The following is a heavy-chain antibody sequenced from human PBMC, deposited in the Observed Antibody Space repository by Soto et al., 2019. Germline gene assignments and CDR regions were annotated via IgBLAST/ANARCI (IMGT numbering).Heavy chain of an antibody. CDR3: ARDSSRITMVYYFDY. J-gene: IGHJ4*02. Sequence: QVQLVESGGGVVQPGRSLRLSCAASGFTFSSYAMQWVRQAPGKGLAWVAVISYDGSNKYYADSVKGRFTISRDNSKNTLYLQMNSLRAEDTAVYYCARDSSRITMVYYFDYWGQGTLVTVSS. V-gene: IGHV3-30-3*01. D-gene: IGHD3-10*01. CDR2: ISYDGSNK. CDR1: GFTFSSYA.